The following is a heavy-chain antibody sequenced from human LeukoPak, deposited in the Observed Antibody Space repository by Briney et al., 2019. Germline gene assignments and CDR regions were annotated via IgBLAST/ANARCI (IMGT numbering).Heavy chain of an antibody. CDR2: IIPMLGIA. V-gene: IGHV1-69*04. CDR1: GGTFSSYA. D-gene: IGHD3-22*01. Sequence: SVKVSCKASGGTFSSYAISWVRQAPGRGLEWMGRIIPMLGIANYAQKFQGRVTITADKSTSTAYMELSSLRSEDTAVYYCATRERKYYDSSGYSDAFDIWGQGTMVTVSS. CDR3: ATRERKYYDSSGYSDAFDI. J-gene: IGHJ3*02.